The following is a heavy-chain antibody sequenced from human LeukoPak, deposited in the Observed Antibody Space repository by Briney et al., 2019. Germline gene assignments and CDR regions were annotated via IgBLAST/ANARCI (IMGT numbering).Heavy chain of an antibody. J-gene: IGHJ4*02. CDR2: IWYDGSKQ. CDR3: ASGTIPFTFGEIWSLDY. V-gene: IGHV3-33*01. Sequence: PGRSLRLSYAASGITFRSYGMHWVRQAPGKGLEWVALIWYDGSKQYYGDSVKGRFTISRDNSKNMLYLEMHSLRAEDTAIYYCASGTIPFTFGEIWSLDYWGQGTLVTVSS. CDR1: GITFRSYG. D-gene: IGHD3-16*01.